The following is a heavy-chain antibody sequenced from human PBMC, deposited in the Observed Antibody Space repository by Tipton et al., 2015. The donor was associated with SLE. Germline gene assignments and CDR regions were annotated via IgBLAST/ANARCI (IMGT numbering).Heavy chain of an antibody. CDR3: AKGATGTYYYYYMDV. V-gene: IGHV3-7*05. Sequence: SLRLSCAASGVTFSSYAMRWVRQAAGKGPERVAYIKQDGSEKYYVDSVKGRFTISRDNAKNSLYLQMDSLRAEDTAVYYCAKGATGTYYYYYMDVWGKGTTVTISS. J-gene: IGHJ6*03. CDR1: GVTFSSYA. D-gene: IGHD1-1*01. CDR2: IKQDGSEK.